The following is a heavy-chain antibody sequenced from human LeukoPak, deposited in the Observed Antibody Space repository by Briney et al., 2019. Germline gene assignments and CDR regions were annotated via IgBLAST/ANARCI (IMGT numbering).Heavy chain of an antibody. CDR1: GGSISSGSYY. CDR2: IYTSGST. CDR3: ARSEVVIAIGYNWFDP. Sequence: SETLSLTCTVSGGSISSGSYYWSWIRQPAGKGLEWIGRIYTSGSTNYNPSLKSRVTISVDTSKNQFSLKLSSVTAADAAVYYCARSEVVIAIGYNWFDPWGQGTLVTVSS. J-gene: IGHJ5*02. D-gene: IGHD2-21*01. V-gene: IGHV4-61*02.